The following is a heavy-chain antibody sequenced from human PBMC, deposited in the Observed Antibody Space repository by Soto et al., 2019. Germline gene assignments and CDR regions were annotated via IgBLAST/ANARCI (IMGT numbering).Heavy chain of an antibody. D-gene: IGHD3-3*01. CDR2: INHSGST. Sequence: SETLSLTCAVYGGSFSGYYWSWIRQPPGKGLEWIGEINHSGSTNYNPSLKSRVTISVDTSKNQFSLKLSSVTTADTAVYYCARGLEDYDFWSGYYRYRYYFDYWGQGTLVTVSS. CDR3: ARGLEDYDFWSGYYRYRYYFDY. J-gene: IGHJ4*02. V-gene: IGHV4-34*01. CDR1: GGSFSGYY.